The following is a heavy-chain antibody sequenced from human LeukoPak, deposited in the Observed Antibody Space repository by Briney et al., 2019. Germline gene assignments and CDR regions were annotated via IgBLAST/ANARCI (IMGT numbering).Heavy chain of an antibody. D-gene: IGHD6-6*01. CDR1: GFTFSSYA. Sequence: GGSLRLSCAASGFTFSSYAMSWVRQAPGKGLEWVSAISGSGGSTYYADSVKGRFTISRDNSKYALYLQMNSLRAEDTAVYYCAKASTIAARRSQVDYWGQGTLVTVSS. V-gene: IGHV3-23*01. CDR2: ISGSGGST. J-gene: IGHJ4*02. CDR3: AKASTIAARRSQVDY.